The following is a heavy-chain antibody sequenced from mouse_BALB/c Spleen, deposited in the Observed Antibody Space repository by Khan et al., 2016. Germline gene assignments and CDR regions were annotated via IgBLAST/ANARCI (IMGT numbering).Heavy chain of an antibody. J-gene: IGHJ3*01. CDR2: INTNTGEP. D-gene: IGHD1-1*01. V-gene: IGHV9-3*02. Sequence: QIQLVQSGPELKKPGETVKISCKASGYTFTNYGMNWVKQAPGKGLKWMGWINTNTGEPTYAEEFKGRFAFSLETSASTAYLQINNLKNEDTATYFCAEDYYGSNWFAYWAKGLWSLSLQ. CDR1: GYTFTNYG. CDR3: AEDYYGSNWFAY.